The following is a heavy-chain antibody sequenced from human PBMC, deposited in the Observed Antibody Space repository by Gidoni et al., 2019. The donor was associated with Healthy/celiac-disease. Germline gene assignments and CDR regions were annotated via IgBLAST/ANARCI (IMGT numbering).Heavy chain of an antibody. CDR2: ISYDGSNK. D-gene: IGHD3-10*01. CDR1: GFTFSSYA. CDR3: ARDTLWFGAGWFDP. V-gene: IGHV3-30-3*01. Sequence: QVQLVESGGGVVQPGRSLRLSCAASGFTFSSYAMHWVRQAPGKGLEWVAVISYDGSNKYYADSVKGRFTISRDNSKNTLYLQMNSLRAEDTAVYYCARDTLWFGAGWFDPWGQGTLVTVSS. J-gene: IGHJ5*02.